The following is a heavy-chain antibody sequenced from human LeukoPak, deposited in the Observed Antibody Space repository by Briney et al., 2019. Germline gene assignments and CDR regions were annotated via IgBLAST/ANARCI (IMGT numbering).Heavy chain of an antibody. D-gene: IGHD6-6*01. J-gene: IGHJ4*02. V-gene: IGHV3-7*01. CDR1: GFTFRSYC. CDR3: ARDHRFIPALMDF. Sequence: GGSLRLSCAASGFTFRSYCMSWVRQAPGKGLEWVANIKQDGNERYYLDSVKGRFSISRDNANNSLNLQMNSLRAEDTAVYYCARDHRFIPALMDFWGQGTLDAVSS. CDR2: IKQDGNER.